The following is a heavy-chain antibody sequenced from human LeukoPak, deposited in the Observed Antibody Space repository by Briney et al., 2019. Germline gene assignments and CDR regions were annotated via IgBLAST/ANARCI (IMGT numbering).Heavy chain of an antibody. CDR2: IKQDGSEK. Sequence: GGSLRLSCAASGFTFSNYWMSWVRQAPGRGLECVASIKQDGSEKHYVDSVKGRFSISRDNAQTSLYLQMNSLRAEDMAMYYCARGRGLDYWGQGTLVTVSS. CDR3: ARGRGLDY. J-gene: IGHJ4*02. D-gene: IGHD3-10*01. V-gene: IGHV3-7*01. CDR1: GFTFSNYW.